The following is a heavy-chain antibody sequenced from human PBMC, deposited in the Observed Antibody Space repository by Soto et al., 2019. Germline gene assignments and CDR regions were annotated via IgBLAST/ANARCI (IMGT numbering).Heavy chain of an antibody. CDR3: AKKGVAAADTSNGGRYYFDY. J-gene: IGHJ4*02. CDR2: MSGSGGST. D-gene: IGHD6-13*01. V-gene: IGHV3-23*01. Sequence: EVQLLESGGGLVQPGGSLRLSCAASGFTFSSYAMSWVRQAPGKGLEWVSAMSGSGGSTYYADSVKGRFTISRDNSKNTLYMRMNSLRAEDTAVYYCAKKGVAAADTSNGGRYYFDYWGQGTLDTVSS. CDR1: GFTFSSYA.